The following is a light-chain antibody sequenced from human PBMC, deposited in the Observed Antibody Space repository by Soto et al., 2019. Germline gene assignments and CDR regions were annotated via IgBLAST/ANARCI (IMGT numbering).Light chain of an antibody. CDR2: KAS. CDR1: QSISSW. Sequence: DIQMTQSPSSVSASVGDRFTITCRASQSISSWLAWYQQKPGKAPKLXXYKASSLESGVPSRFSGSGSGTEFTLTISSLQPEDFAKYFCQQYSTYPSLTFGGGTKVDIK. V-gene: IGKV1-5*03. CDR3: QQYSTYPSLT. J-gene: IGKJ4*01.